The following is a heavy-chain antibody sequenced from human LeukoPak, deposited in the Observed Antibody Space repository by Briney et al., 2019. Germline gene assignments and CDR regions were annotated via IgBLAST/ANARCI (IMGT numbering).Heavy chain of an antibody. D-gene: IGHD4-17*01. CDR1: GYTFTSYG. V-gene: IGHV1-18*01. CDR2: ISAYNGNT. Sequence: ASVKVSCKASGYTFTSYGISWVRQAPGQGLEWMGWISAYNGNTNYAQKLQGRVTMTTDTSTSTAYMELSRLRSDDTAVYYCARSPLYGVEFDYWGQGTLVTVSS. J-gene: IGHJ4*02. CDR3: ARSPLYGVEFDY.